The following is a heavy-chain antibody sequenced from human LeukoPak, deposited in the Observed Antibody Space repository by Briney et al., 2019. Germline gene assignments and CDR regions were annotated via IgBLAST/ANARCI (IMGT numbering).Heavy chain of an antibody. CDR2: IVPILGIA. D-gene: IGHD1/OR15-1a*01. Sequence: SVKVSCKASGGTFSSYAISWVRQAPGQGLEWMGRIVPILGIANYAQKFQGRVTITADKSTSTAYMELSSLRSEDTAVYYCAREGLDATTQIYYSGMDVWGQGTTVTVSS. V-gene: IGHV1-69*04. J-gene: IGHJ6*02. CDR1: GGTFSSYA. CDR3: AREGLDATTQIYYSGMDV.